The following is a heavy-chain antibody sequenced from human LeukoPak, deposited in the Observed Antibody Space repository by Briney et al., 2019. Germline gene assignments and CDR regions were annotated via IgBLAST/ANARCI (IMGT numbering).Heavy chain of an antibody. CDR1: GFTFSSYG. V-gene: IGHV3-33*06. Sequence: GGSLRLSCAASGFTFSSYGMHWVRQAPGKGLEWVAVIWYDGSNKYYADSVKGRFTISRDNSKNTLYLQMNSLGAEDTAVYYCAKDSHIVVVAGVDSHMDVWGKGTTVTVSS. CDR3: AKDSHIVVVAGVDSHMDV. J-gene: IGHJ6*03. CDR2: IWYDGSNK. D-gene: IGHD2-15*01.